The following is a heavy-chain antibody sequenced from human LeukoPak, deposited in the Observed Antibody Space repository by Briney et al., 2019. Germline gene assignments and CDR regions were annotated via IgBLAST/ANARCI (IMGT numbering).Heavy chain of an antibody. CDR1: GGTFSSYA. D-gene: IGHD6-13*01. V-gene: IGHV1-69*05. CDR3: ARTNGVRAAGLCLGY. J-gene: IGHJ4*02. Sequence: SVKVSCKASGGTFSSYAISWVRQAPGQGLEWMGGIIPIFGTANYAQKFQGRVTITTDESTSTAYMELSSLRSEDTAVYYCARTNGVRAAGLCLGYWGQGILVTVSS. CDR2: IIPIFGTA.